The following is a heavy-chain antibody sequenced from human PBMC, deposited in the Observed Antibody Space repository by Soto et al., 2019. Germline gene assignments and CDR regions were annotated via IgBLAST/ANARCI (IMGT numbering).Heavy chain of an antibody. CDR2: INPSGGST. D-gene: IGHD3-3*01. CDR1: GYTFTSYH. J-gene: IGHJ6*02. CDR3: ARGPSLEWLLYGSVYYYYGMDV. V-gene: IGHV1-46*01. Sequence: ASVKVSCKASGYTFTSYHMHWVRQAPGQGLEWMGIINPSGGSTSYAQKFQGRVTMTRDTSTSTVYMELSSLRSEDTAVYYCARGPSLEWLLYGSVYYYYGMDVWGQGTTVTVSS.